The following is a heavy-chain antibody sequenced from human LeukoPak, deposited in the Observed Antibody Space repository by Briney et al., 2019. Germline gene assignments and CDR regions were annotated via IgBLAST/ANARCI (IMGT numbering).Heavy chain of an antibody. Sequence: LVKVSCKASGGTFSSYAISWVRQAPGQGLEWMGRIIPILGIANYAQKFQGRVTITADKSTSTAYMELSSLRSEDTAVYYCAREGDGYNSTRDYWGQGTLVTVSS. V-gene: IGHV1-69*04. J-gene: IGHJ4*02. D-gene: IGHD5-12*01. CDR2: IIPILGIA. CDR1: GGTFSSYA. CDR3: AREGDGYNSTRDY.